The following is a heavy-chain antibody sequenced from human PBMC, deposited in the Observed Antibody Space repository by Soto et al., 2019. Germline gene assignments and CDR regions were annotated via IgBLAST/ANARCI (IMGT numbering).Heavy chain of an antibody. CDR2: ISGDGTRT. CDR3: VKDLRPNRGWFGP. D-gene: IGHD3-3*01. Sequence: PGGSLRLSCAASGFTFSDYYMSWIRQAPGKGLEWVSGISGDGTRTYYGDSVKGRFTISRDNSKNTVFLQMNSLRAEDTALYYCVKDLRPNRGWFGPWGQGTRVTVSS. CDR1: GFTFSDYY. J-gene: IGHJ5*02. V-gene: IGHV3-23*01.